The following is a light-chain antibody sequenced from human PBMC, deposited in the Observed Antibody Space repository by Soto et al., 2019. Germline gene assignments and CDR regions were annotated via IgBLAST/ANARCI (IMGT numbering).Light chain of an antibody. CDR1: QTINSW. J-gene: IGKJ1*01. CDR3: LRYNVFFQT. Sequence: DIHLTQSPSTLSASVGDRVTITCRASQTINSWLAWYQQKPGEAPKVLIFDASSLQSGVPSRFSGSGSGTEFTLTIGSLQPEDFATYYCLRYNVFFQTFGQGTKVEV. CDR2: DAS. V-gene: IGKV1-5*01.